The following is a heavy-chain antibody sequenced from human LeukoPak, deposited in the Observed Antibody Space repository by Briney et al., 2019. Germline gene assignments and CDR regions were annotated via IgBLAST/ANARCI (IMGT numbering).Heavy chain of an antibody. V-gene: IGHV4-39*07. D-gene: IGHD6-13*01. CDR3: ARDRAGRYYFDY. J-gene: IGHJ4*02. CDR2: FYYTGSI. CDR1: GGSISSTSYY. Sequence: SETLSLTCLVSGGSISSTSYYWGWIRQSPGRGLEWIGSFYYTGSIFDNRSLRSRVTISIDMSKNQFLLKLTSVTAADTAVYYCARDRAGRYYFDYWGQGTLVTVSS.